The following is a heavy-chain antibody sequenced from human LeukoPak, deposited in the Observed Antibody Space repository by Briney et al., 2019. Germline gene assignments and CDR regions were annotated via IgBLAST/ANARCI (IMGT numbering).Heavy chain of an antibody. CDR1: GGSISSYS. Sequence: SETLSLTCTVSGGSISSYSWSWIRQPPGKGLEWIGYIYHSGSTYYNPSLKSRVTISVDRSKNQFSLKLSSVTAADTAVYYCAGSGSYYRFDYWGQGTLVTVSS. V-gene: IGHV4-30-2*01. CDR3: AGSGSYYRFDY. D-gene: IGHD3-10*01. CDR2: IYHSGST. J-gene: IGHJ4*02.